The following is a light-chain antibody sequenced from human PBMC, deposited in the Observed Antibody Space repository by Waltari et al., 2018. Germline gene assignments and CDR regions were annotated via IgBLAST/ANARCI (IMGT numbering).Light chain of an antibody. CDR2: DVS. J-gene: IGLJ1*01. CDR3: SSYTSSSTYV. CDR1: SSEVGGYNH. Sequence: QSALTQPASVSGSPGPSIPISCTGTSSEVGGYNHVSWYQQHPGKAPKLMIYDVSKRPSGVSNRFSGSKSGNTASLTISGLQAEDEADYYCSSYTSSSTYVFGTGTKVTVL. V-gene: IGLV2-14*01.